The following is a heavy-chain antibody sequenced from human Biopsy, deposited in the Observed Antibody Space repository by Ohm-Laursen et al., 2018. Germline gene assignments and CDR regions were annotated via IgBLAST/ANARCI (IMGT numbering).Heavy chain of an antibody. V-gene: IGHV4-59*12. Sequence: SETLSLTCTVSRGSISSYYWSWIRQPPGKGLEWIGYMSNSGSTNYNPSLKTRVTISLDTPKNQFSLKLTSVTAADTAVYFCARARAYSDFWGGPKDYWGQGILVTVSS. CDR1: RGSISSYY. J-gene: IGHJ4*02. CDR3: ARARAYSDFWGGPKDY. D-gene: IGHD3-3*01. CDR2: MSNSGST.